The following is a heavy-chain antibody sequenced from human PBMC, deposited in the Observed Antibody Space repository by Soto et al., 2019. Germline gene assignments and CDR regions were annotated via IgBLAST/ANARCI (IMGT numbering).Heavy chain of an antibody. CDR2: ISSNGGST. CDR3: VKDLNYYDRYFDY. CDR1: GFTFSSYA. D-gene: IGHD3-22*01. J-gene: IGHJ4*02. V-gene: IGHV3-64D*06. Sequence: GGSLRLSCSASGFTFSSYAMHWVRQAPGKGLEYVSAISSNGGSTYYADSVKGRFTISRDNSKNTLYLQMSSLRAEDTAVYYCVKDLNYYDRYFDYWGQGTLVTVSS.